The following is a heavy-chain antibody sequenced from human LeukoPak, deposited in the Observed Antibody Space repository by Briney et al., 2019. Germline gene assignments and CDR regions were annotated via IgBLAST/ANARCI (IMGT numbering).Heavy chain of an antibody. V-gene: IGHV3-48*04. D-gene: IGHD5-18*01. CDR2: ISSSSSTI. Sequence: GGSLRLSCAASGFTFSSYSMNWVRQAPGKGLEWVSYISSSSSTIYYADSVKGRFTISRDNSKNSLYLQMNSPRTEDTALYYCANRYSYGYGVAFDIWGQGTMVTVSS. CDR3: ANRYSYGYGVAFDI. CDR1: GFTFSSYS. J-gene: IGHJ3*02.